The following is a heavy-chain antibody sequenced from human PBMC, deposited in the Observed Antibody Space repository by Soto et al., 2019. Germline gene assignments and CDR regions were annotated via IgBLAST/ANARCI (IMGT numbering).Heavy chain of an antibody. Sequence: QVQLQESGPGLVKPSQTLSLTCTVSGGSISSGGYYWSWIRQHPGKGLEWIGYIYYSGSTYYNPDLKGRVTLSVDTSKHQLSLKLSSVTAADTAVYYCASGGRRSPGMDVWGQGTTVTVSS. V-gene: IGHV4-31*03. CDR2: IYYSGST. CDR3: ASGGRRSPGMDV. D-gene: IGHD3-10*01. J-gene: IGHJ6*02. CDR1: GGSISSGGYY.